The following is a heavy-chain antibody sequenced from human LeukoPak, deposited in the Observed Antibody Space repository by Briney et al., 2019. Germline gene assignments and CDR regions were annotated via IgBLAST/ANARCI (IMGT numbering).Heavy chain of an antibody. CDR2: IYYSGST. CDR3: ARDCGGDCYSSWYFDL. CDR1: GGSISSGDYY. V-gene: IGHV4-30-4*01. J-gene: IGHJ2*01. D-gene: IGHD2-21*02. Sequence: SETLSLTCTVSGGSISSGDYYWSWLRQPPGKGLEWIGYIYYSGSTYYNPSLKSRVTISVDTSKNQFSLKLSSVTAADTAVYYCARDCGGDCYSSWYFDLWGRGTLVTVSS.